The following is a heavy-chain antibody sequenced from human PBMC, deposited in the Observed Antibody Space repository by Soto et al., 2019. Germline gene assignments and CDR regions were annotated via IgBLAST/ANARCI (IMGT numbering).Heavy chain of an antibody. J-gene: IGHJ4*02. V-gene: IGHV3-23*01. D-gene: IGHD1-26*01. CDR3: ARRGSGSYYDY. CDR1: GFTFSSYA. Sequence: EVQLLESGGGLVQPGGSLRLSCAASGFTFSSYAMRWVRQAPVKGLEWVSAISVSGDSTYYADSVKGRFTISRDNSKNTLYLQMNSLRAEDTGVYYCARRGSGSYYDYWGQGTLVTVSS. CDR2: ISVSGDST.